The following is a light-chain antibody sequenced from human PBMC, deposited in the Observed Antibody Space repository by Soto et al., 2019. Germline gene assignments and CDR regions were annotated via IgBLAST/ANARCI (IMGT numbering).Light chain of an antibody. Sequence: EIVLTQSPGTLSLSPGERATLSCRASQSVSSNYLAWYQQKPGQAPRLLIYGASSRATGIPDRFSGRGSGTDFTLTISRLEPEDFAVYFCQQYGGSYTFGQGTKLEIK. V-gene: IGKV3-20*01. CDR3: QQYGGSYT. J-gene: IGKJ2*01. CDR1: QSVSSNY. CDR2: GAS.